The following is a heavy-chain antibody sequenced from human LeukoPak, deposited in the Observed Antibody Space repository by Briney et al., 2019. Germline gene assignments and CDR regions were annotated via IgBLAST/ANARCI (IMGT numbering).Heavy chain of an antibody. J-gene: IGHJ4*02. Sequence: SETLSLTCTVSGGSISSSSYYWSWIRQPPGKGLEWIGYIYYSGSTNYNPSLKSRVTISVDTSKNQFSLKLSSVTAADTAVYYCARGLRDDSSGYYVDYWGQGTLVTVSS. CDR2: IYYSGST. CDR1: GGSISSSSYY. D-gene: IGHD3-22*01. CDR3: ARGLRDDSSGYYVDY. V-gene: IGHV4-61*01.